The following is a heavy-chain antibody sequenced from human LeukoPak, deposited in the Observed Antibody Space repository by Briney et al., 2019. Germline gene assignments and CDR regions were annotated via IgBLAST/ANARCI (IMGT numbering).Heavy chain of an antibody. CDR2: ISSTGGTT. CDR3: AREYSGGYIDF. Sequence: AGGSLRLSCTASGFAFSTYSMHWVRQAPGKGLESVSAISSTGGTTYYANSVKGRFTISRDNSKNTLYLQMGRLRADDMAVYYCAREYSGGYIDFWGQGTPVTVSS. D-gene: IGHD2-8*02. V-gene: IGHV3-64*01. CDR1: GFAFSTYS. J-gene: IGHJ4*02.